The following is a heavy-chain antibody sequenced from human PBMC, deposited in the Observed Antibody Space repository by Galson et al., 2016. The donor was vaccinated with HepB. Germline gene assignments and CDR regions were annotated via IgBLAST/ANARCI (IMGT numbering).Heavy chain of an antibody. D-gene: IGHD3-10*01. CDR2: LIPLFGPT. CDR1: GGTFSNYA. CDR3: AGSPSYRSGTADS. V-gene: IGHV1-69*13. J-gene: IGHJ4*02. Sequence: SVKVSCKASGGTFSNYAISWVRQAPGQGLEWMGGLIPLFGPTNYAQKFRDRVTITADESTSTAYMELSSLRSEDTAWYYCAGSPSYRSGTADSWGQGTLVTVAS.